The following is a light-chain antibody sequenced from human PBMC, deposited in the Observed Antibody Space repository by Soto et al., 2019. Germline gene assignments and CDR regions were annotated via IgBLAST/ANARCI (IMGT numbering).Light chain of an antibody. J-gene: IGLJ2*01. CDR1: TGAVTSGHY. CDR2: DTS. Sequence: QAVVTQEPSLSVSPGGTVTLTCGYSTGAVTSGHYPYWFQQKPGQAPKTLIYDTSNKHSWTPARFSGSLLGGEAALTLSDAQPEDEADYYCLLSFIGAVVFGGGTKLTVL. V-gene: IGLV7-46*01. CDR3: LLSFIGAVV.